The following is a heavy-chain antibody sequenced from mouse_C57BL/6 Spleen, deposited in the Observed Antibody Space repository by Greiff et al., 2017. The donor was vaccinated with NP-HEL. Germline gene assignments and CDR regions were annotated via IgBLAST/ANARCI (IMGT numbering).Heavy chain of an antibody. V-gene: IGHV1-50*01. CDR2: IDPSDSYT. J-gene: IGHJ3*01. D-gene: IGHD2-4*01. Sequence: QVQLQQPGAELVKPGASVKLSCKASGYTFTSYWMQWVKQRPGQGLAWIGEIDPSDSYTNYNQKFKGKATLTVDTSSSTAYMQLRSRTSEDAAVYYWASLYDYTFAYWGQGTLVTVSA. CDR3: ASLYDYTFAY. CDR1: GYTFTSYW.